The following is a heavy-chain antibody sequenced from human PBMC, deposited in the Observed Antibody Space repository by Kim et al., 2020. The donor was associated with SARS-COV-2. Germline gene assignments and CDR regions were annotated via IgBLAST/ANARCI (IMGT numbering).Heavy chain of an antibody. Sequence: LQSRVTISVDTSKNQFSLKLSSVTAAYTAVYYCAREFRVTMVRGVLNWFDPWGQGTLVTVSS. D-gene: IGHD3-10*01. V-gene: IGHV4-31*02. J-gene: IGHJ5*02. CDR3: AREFRVTMVRGVLNWFDP.